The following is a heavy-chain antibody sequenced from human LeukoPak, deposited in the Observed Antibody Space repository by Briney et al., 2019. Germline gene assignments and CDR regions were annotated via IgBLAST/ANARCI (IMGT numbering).Heavy chain of an antibody. Sequence: GGSLRLSCEASGFTFSRYWMHWVRQAPGKGLVWVSRIKSDGKTNYADSVKGRFTISRDNAKNSLYLQMNSLRAEDAGVYYCAKEGAYPIITYDSWGQGTLVTVSS. V-gene: IGHV3-74*01. CDR3: AKEGAYPIITYDS. D-gene: IGHD1-14*01. J-gene: IGHJ5*01. CDR1: GFTFSRYW. CDR2: IKSDGKT.